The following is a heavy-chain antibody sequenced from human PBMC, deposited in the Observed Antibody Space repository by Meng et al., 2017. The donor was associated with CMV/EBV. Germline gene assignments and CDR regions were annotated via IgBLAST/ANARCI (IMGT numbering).Heavy chain of an antibody. CDR2: IYYSGST. Sequence: SETLSLTCTVSGGSISNYYWSWIRQPPGKGLEWIGYIYYSGSTNYNPSLKSRVTISVDTSKNQFSLKLSSVTAADTAVYYCARASYDFWSGYYSLYFDYWGQGTLVTVSS. D-gene: IGHD3-3*01. CDR1: GGSISNYY. V-gene: IGHV4-59*01. J-gene: IGHJ4*02. CDR3: ARASYDFWSGYYSLYFDY.